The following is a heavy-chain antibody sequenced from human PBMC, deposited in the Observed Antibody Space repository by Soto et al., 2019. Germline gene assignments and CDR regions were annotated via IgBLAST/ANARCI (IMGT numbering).Heavy chain of an antibody. D-gene: IGHD2-15*01. J-gene: IGHJ4*02. Sequence: APVKGSCKTSGYTYTGYYIHCVIQDPGQGLEWMGWINPNSGGTNYAQKFQGWVTMTRDTSISTAYMELSRLRSDDTAMYYCAKLGFVASGPLHYWGQGIQVTVSS. CDR2: INPNSGGT. CDR3: AKLGFVASGPLHY. V-gene: IGHV1-2*04. CDR1: GYTYTGYY.